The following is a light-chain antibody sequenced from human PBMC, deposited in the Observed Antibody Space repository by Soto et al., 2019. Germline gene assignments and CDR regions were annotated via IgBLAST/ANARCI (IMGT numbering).Light chain of an antibody. Sequence: EIVLTQSPATLSLSPGERATLSCRASQSVTGYLAWNQQKPGQAPRLLIYDASSRATGIPARFSGSGSGTDFTLTITSLEPEDFAVYYCQQRSDWPSTFGGGTKVEI. CDR2: DAS. CDR1: QSVTGY. J-gene: IGKJ4*01. CDR3: QQRSDWPST. V-gene: IGKV3-11*01.